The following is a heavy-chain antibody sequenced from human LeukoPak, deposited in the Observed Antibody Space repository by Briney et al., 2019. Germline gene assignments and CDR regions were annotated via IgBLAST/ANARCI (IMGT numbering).Heavy chain of an antibody. CDR1: GYTFTGYY. Sequence: ASVNVSCTASGYTFTGYYMHWVRQAPGQGLEWMGWINPNSGGTNYAQKFQGRVTMTRDTSISTAYMELSRLRSDDTAVYYCARASVDTAMAGLQNFDYWGQGTLVTVSS. D-gene: IGHD5-18*01. J-gene: IGHJ4*02. CDR3: ARASVDTAMAGLQNFDY. CDR2: INPNSGGT. V-gene: IGHV1-2*02.